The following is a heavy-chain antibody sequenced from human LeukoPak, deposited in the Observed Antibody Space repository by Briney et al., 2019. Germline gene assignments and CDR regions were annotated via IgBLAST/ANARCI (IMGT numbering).Heavy chain of an antibody. J-gene: IGHJ4*02. CDR2: ISYDGSNK. Sequence: GGSLRLSCAASGFTFSSYAMHWVRQAPGKGLEWVAVISYDGSNKYYADSVKGRFTISRDNSKNTLYLQMNSLRAEDTAVYYCAKGRWFGELLESFDYWGQGTLVTVSS. CDR1: GFTFSSYA. D-gene: IGHD3-10*01. CDR3: AKGRWFGELLESFDY. V-gene: IGHV3-30*04.